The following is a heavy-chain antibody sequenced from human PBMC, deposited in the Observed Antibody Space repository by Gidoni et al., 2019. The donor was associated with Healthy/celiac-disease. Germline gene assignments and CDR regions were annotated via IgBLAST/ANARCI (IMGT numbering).Heavy chain of an antibody. J-gene: IGHJ4*02. CDR1: GFTFSSYG. Sequence: QVQLVESGGGVVQPGRSLRLSCAASGFTFSSYGMHWVRQAPGKGLEWVAVISYDGSNKYYADSVKGRFTISRDNSKNTLYLQMNSLRAEDTAVYYCAKESRLEYSYGYGLDYWGQGTLVTVSS. V-gene: IGHV3-30*18. CDR3: AKESRLEYSYGYGLDY. CDR2: ISYDGSNK. D-gene: IGHD5-18*01.